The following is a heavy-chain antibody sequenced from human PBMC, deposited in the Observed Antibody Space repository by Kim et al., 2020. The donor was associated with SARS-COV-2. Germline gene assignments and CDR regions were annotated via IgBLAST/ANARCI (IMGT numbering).Heavy chain of an antibody. CDR1: GIPFSNAW. CDR3: TTVSMR. CDR2: IKSRSDGGTG. J-gene: IGHJ4*02. V-gene: IGHV3-15*01. Sequence: GGSLTLSCAVSGIPFSNAWFNWVRQAPGKGLEWVGRIKSRSDGGTGDLAAPVKGRFAISRDDSKNMLYLVMNSLRTDDSGVYYCTTVSMRWGQGTLVTVS. D-gene: IGHD3-16*01.